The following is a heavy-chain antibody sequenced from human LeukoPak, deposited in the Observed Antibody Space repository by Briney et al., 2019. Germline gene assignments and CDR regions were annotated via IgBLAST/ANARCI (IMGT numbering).Heavy chain of an antibody. CDR1: GYTFTHYY. CDR2: INPNHGDT. V-gene: IGHV1-2*02. D-gene: IGHD3-9*01. Sequence: GASVKVSCKTSGYTFTHYYLHWVRQAPGQGLEWMGWINPNHGDTNYAQKFQDRVSMTRDTSISTAYMHLSRLRSADTAVYYCARSPHILTGENFDYWGQGTLLTVSS. J-gene: IGHJ4*02. CDR3: ARSPHILTGENFDY.